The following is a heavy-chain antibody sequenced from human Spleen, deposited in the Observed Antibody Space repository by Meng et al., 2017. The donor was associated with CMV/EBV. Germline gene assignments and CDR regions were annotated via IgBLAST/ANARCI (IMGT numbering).Heavy chain of an antibody. CDR3: ARDTNSGGTTATSNWFDP. Sequence: TFTGEGITWLRQAPGQGPEWMGWINTHDGYAQYAQSFQRRVTLTTKTCTSTVYMELRSLRSDDTAVYYCARDTNSGGTTATSNWFDPWGQGTLVTVSS. J-gene: IGHJ5*02. CDR1: TFTGEG. D-gene: IGHD4-11*01. V-gene: IGHV1-18*01. CDR2: INTHDGYA.